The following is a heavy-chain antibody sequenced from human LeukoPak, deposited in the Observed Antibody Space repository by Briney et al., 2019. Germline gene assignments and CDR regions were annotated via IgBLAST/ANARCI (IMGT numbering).Heavy chain of an antibody. CDR2: IKQDGSEK. Sequence: GGSLRLSCAASGFTFSSYWMSWVRQAPGKGLEWAANIKQDGSEKYYVDSVKGRFTISRDNAKNSLYLQMNSLRAEDMAVYYCARGSYDFWSGYLYYFDYWGQGTLVTVSS. D-gene: IGHD3-3*01. V-gene: IGHV3-7*01. J-gene: IGHJ4*02. CDR1: GFTFSSYW. CDR3: ARGSYDFWSGYLYYFDY.